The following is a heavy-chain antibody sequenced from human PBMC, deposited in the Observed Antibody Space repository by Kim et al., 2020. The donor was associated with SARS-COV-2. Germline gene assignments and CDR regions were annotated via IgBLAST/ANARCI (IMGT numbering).Heavy chain of an antibody. J-gene: IGHJ6*02. Sequence: GGSLRLSCAASGFTFSGSAMHWVRQASGKGLEWVGRIRSKANSYSTAYAASVKGRVTISRDDSKNTAYLQMNSLKTEDTAVYYCTRRYCSSTSCYRGMDVWGQGTTVTVSS. V-gene: IGHV3-73*01. D-gene: IGHD2-2*01. CDR1: GFTFSGSA. CDR2: IRSKANSYST. CDR3: TRRYCSSTSCYRGMDV.